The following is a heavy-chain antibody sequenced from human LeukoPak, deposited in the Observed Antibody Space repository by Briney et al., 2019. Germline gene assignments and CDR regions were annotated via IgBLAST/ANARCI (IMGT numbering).Heavy chain of an antibody. V-gene: IGHV4-31*03. Sequence: SQTLSLTCTVSGGSISSGGYYWSWIRQHPGKGLEWIGYIYYSGSTYYNPSLKSRVTISEDTSKNQFSLKLSSVTAADTAVYYCARAQTYYYDSSGPFQIDYWGQGTLVTVSS. J-gene: IGHJ4*02. CDR3: ARAQTYYYDSSGPFQIDY. CDR1: GGSISSGGYY. CDR2: IYYSGST. D-gene: IGHD3-22*01.